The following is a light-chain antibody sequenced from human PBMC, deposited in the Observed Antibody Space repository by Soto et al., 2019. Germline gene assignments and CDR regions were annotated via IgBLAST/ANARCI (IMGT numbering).Light chain of an antibody. CDR2: GVN. J-gene: IGLJ3*02. CDR1: SSDIGGHNF. Sequence: QSALTQPASVSESLGQSITISCSGTSSDIGGHNFVSWYQQLPGKAPKVLIYGVNNRPSGISNRFSGSKSGNTASLTISGLQAEDEADYYCSSYTFRNIWVFGGGTKLTVL. CDR3: SSYTFRNIWV. V-gene: IGLV2-14*01.